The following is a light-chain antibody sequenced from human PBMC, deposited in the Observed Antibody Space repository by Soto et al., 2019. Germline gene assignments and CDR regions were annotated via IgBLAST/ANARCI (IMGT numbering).Light chain of an antibody. J-gene: IGLJ1*01. CDR1: SSDVGGYNY. CDR2: EVS. Sequence: QSALTQPPSASGSPGQSVTISCTGTSSDVGGYNYVSWYQQRPGKAPKLMVYEVSKRPSGVPDRFSGSKSGNTASLTVSGLQAEDEADYYCSSYAGSNSYVFGTGTQLTVL. CDR3: SSYAGSNSYV. V-gene: IGLV2-8*01.